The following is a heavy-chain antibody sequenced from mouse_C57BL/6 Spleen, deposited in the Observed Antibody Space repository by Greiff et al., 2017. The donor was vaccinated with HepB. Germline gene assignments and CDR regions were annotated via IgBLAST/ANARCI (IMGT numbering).Heavy chain of an antibody. J-gene: IGHJ2*01. V-gene: IGHV14-4*01. D-gene: IGHD1-1*01. CDR1: GFNIKDDY. Sequence: EVQLQESGAELVRPGASVKLSCTASGFNIKDDYMHWVKQRPEQGLEWIGWIDPENGDTEYASKFQGKATITADTSSNTAYLQLSSLTSEDTAVYYCTRAGKTFITTVVAGYYFDYWGQGTTLTVSS. CDR2: IDPENGDT. CDR3: TRAGKTFITTVVAGYYFDY.